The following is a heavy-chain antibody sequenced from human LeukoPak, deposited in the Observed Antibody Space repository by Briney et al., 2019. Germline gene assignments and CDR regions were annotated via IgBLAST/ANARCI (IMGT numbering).Heavy chain of an antibody. D-gene: IGHD6-19*01. Sequence: GGSLRLSCAASGFTFSVYGMYWVRQPPGKGLEWVALISYDGTDKYHVDSVKGRFTISRDNSNNTLYLQMNSLRPDDTAVYYCAKAGYSSGWTRYYGMDVWGQGTTVAVSS. CDR1: GFTFSVYG. J-gene: IGHJ6*02. V-gene: IGHV3-30*18. CDR3: AKAGYSSGWTRYYGMDV. CDR2: ISYDGTDK.